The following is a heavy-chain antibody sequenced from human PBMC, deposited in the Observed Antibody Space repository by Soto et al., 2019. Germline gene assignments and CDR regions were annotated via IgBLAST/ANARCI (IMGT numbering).Heavy chain of an antibody. D-gene: IGHD3-22*01. V-gene: IGHV1-46*01. CDR1: GDTFTSYY. J-gene: IGHJ5*02. CDR3: ARDFFDSSDYTTNWFDP. CDR2: INPSGDT. Sequence: ASVKVSCKASGDTFTSYYMHWVRQAPGQGLEWMGIINPSGDTSYAQKFQGRVTMTRDTSTSTVYMELSSLRSEDAALYYCARDFFDSSDYTTNWFDPWGQGTLVTVSS.